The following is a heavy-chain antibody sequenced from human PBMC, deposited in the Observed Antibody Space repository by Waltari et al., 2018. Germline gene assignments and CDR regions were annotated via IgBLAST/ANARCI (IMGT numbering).Heavy chain of an antibody. CDR3: ARTGDDY. CDR1: GFTFTRYW. CDR2: INQGGSDK. J-gene: IGHJ4*02. D-gene: IGHD1-1*01. V-gene: IGHV3-7*03. Sequence: EVQLVESGGGLVQPGGSLRLSCAASGFTFTRYWMSWVRQAPGKGLECVANINQGGSDKNYVDSVKGRFTNSRDNAKNSLYLQMNSLRAEDTAVYYCARTGDDYWGQGTLVTVSS.